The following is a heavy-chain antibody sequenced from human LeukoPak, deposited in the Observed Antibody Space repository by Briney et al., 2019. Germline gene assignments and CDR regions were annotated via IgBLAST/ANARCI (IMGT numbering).Heavy chain of an antibody. CDR3: ASPLLRYSSNWYAFDF. Sequence: GASVKVSCKASGYTFADYYIHWVRQAPGQGLEWMGWINPNSGGTNYAQKFQGRVTMTRDTSISTAYMELSRLRSDDTAVYYCASPLLRYSSNWYAFDFWGQGSLVTVSS. V-gene: IGHV1-2*02. J-gene: IGHJ4*02. D-gene: IGHD6-13*01. CDR2: INPNSGGT. CDR1: GYTFADYY.